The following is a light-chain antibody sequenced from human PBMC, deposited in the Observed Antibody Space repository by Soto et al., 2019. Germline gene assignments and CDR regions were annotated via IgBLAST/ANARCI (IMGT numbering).Light chain of an antibody. Sequence: QSVLTQPPSASGTPGQRVTISCSGSSSNIGSNTVHWYQQLPGSAPNLLIYSNNVRPSGVPDRFSGSISGTSASLAISGLQSEDEADYYCAAWDDSLDGRVVFGGGTKLTVL. CDR2: SNN. J-gene: IGLJ2*01. V-gene: IGLV1-44*01. CDR3: AAWDDSLDGRVV. CDR1: SSNIGSNT.